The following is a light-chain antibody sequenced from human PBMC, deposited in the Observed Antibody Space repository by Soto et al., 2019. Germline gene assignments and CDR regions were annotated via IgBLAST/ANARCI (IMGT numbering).Light chain of an antibody. CDR3: SSYTSSRTYV. J-gene: IGLJ1*01. CDR2: EVS. CDR1: SSDVGYYNY. V-gene: IGLV2-14*01. Sequence: QSVLTQPASVSGSPGQSITISCTGTSSDVGYYNYVSWYQQHPGKAPKVMIYEVSNRPSGVSNRFSGSKSGNTASLTISGLQAEDEADYYCSSYTSSRTYVFGTGTKLTVL.